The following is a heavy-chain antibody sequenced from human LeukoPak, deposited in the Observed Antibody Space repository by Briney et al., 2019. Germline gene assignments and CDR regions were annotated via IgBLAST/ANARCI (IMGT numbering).Heavy chain of an antibody. D-gene: IGHD2-2*02. CDR1: GGSISSGGYY. V-gene: IGHV4-30-2*01. Sequence: PSETLSLTCTVSGGSISSGGYYWSWIRQPPGKGLEWIGYIYRSGSTNYNPSLKSRVTISVDTSKNQFSLKLSSVTAADTAVYYCARLSRYCSSTSCYTPWGQGTLVTVSS. CDR2: IYRSGST. J-gene: IGHJ5*02. CDR3: ARLSRYCSSTSCYTP.